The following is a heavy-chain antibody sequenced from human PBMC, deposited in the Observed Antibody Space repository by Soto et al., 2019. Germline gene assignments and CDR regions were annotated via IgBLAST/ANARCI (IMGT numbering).Heavy chain of an antibody. CDR2: FYYTGRT. CDR1: GGSVSSGNYY. CDR3: ARSMYYSDDSNYSPSDY. Sequence: QVQLQESGPGLVKPSETLSLTCTVSGGSVSSGNYYWSWIRQPPGKGLEWIGYFYYTGRTNYNPSLKSRVTISIDASKNQFSLRLSSVTAADTAMYYCARSMYYSDDSNYSPSDYWGQGTLVTVSS. D-gene: IGHD3-22*01. J-gene: IGHJ4*02. V-gene: IGHV4-61*01.